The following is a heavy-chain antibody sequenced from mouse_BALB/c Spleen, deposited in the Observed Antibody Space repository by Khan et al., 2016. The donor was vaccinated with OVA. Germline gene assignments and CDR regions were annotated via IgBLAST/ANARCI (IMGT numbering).Heavy chain of an antibody. Sequence: EVQLQESGGGLVQPGGSLKLSCAASGFTFSGYGMSWVRQSPDKRLELVATINSNGGTSYYPDSVKGGFTISRDNAKNTLHLQMSSLKSEDTATYYCERVYYRYDECYWYFDVWGAGTTVTVSS. D-gene: IGHD2-14*01. CDR3: ERVYYRYDECYWYFDV. V-gene: IGHV5-6-3*01. CDR2: INSNGGTS. J-gene: IGHJ1*01. CDR1: GFTFSGYG.